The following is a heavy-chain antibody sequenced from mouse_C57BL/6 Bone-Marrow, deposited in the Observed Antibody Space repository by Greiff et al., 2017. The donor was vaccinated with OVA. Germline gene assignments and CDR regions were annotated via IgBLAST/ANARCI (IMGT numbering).Heavy chain of an antibody. D-gene: IGHD2-1*01. J-gene: IGHJ3*01. CDR1: GYTFTDYY. V-gene: IGHV1-19*01. Sequence: EVQLQQSGPVLVKPGASVKMSCNASGYTFTDYYMNWVKQSHGKSLEWIGVINPYNGGTSYNQKFKGKATLTVDKSSSTAYMELNSLTSEDSAVYYCARTPIYYGNYDWFAYWGQGTLVTVSA. CDR2: INPYNGGT. CDR3: ARTPIYYGNYDWFAY.